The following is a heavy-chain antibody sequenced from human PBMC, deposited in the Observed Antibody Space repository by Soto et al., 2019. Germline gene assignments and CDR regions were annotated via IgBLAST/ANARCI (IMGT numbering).Heavy chain of an antibody. V-gene: IGHV4-31*03. CDR1: GGSISSGGYY. CDR2: IYYSGST. J-gene: IGHJ4*02. Sequence: QVQLQESGPGLVKPSQTLSLTCTVSGGSISSGGYYWSWIRQHPGKGLEWIGYIYYSGSTYYNPSLKSRVTISVDTSKNQFSLKLSSVTAADTAVYYCARETLRDGYNYFREGRGYHFDYWGQGTLVTVSS. D-gene: IGHD5-12*01. CDR3: ARETLRDGYNYFREGRGYHFDY.